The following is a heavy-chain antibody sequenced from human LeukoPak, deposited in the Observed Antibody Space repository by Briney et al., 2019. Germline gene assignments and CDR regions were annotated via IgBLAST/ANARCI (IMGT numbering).Heavy chain of an antibody. CDR1: GFTFRGYG. V-gene: IGHV3-23*01. D-gene: IGHD4-11*01. CDR2: IRGSGGTT. J-gene: IGHJ4*02. CDR3: AKDAAANVDYPYYFDY. Sequence: GGSLRLSCAASGFTFRGYGMSWVRQAPGKELEWVSTIRGSGGTTYYADSAKGRFTISRDNSRTTLYLLMNSLRAEDTAVYYCAKDAAANVDYPYYFDYWGQGALVTVSS.